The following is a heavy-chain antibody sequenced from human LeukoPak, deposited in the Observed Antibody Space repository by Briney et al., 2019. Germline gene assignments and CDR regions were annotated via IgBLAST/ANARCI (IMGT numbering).Heavy chain of an antibody. V-gene: IGHV3-15*07. D-gene: IGHD3-22*01. CDR1: GFTFSNAW. CDR3: TTIDYYDSSGYYDGDY. J-gene: IGHJ4*02. Sequence: GGSLRLSCEASGFTFSNAWMNWVRQAPGKGLEWVGRIKSKTDGGTTDYAAPVKGRFTISRDDSKNTLYLQMNSLKTEDTAVYYCTTIDYYDSSGYYDGDYWGQGTLVTVSS. CDR2: IKSKTDGGTT.